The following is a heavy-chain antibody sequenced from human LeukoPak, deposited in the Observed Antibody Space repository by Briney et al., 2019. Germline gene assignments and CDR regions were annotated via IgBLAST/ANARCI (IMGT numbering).Heavy chain of an antibody. V-gene: IGHV1-69*04. D-gene: IGHD1/OR15-1a*01. CDR3: AIEQTPPFAPKAFDY. CDR1: GGTFSSYA. CDR2: IIPILGIA. Sequence: SVKVSCKASGGTFSSYAISWVRQAPGQELEWMGRIIPILGIANYAQKFQGRVTITADKSTSTAYMELSSLRSEDTAVYYCAIEQTPPFAPKAFDYWGQGTLVTVSS. J-gene: IGHJ4*02.